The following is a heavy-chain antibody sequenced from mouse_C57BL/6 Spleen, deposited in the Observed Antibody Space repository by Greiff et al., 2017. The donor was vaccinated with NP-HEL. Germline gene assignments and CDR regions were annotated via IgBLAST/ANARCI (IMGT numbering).Heavy chain of an antibody. J-gene: IGHJ2*01. Sequence: EVQLKESGAELVRPGASVKLSCTASGFNIKDDYMHWVKQRPEQGLEWIGWIDPENGDTEYASKFQGKATITADTSSNTAYLQLSSLTSEDTAVYYCTTDYGRVYWGQGTTLTVSS. CDR3: TTDYGRVY. V-gene: IGHV14-4*01. CDR1: GFNIKDDY. CDR2: IDPENGDT. D-gene: IGHD1-1*01.